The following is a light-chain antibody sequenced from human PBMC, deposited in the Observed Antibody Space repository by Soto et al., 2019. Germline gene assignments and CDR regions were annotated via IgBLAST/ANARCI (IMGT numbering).Light chain of an antibody. CDR1: QSISSY. J-gene: IGKJ4*01. CDR3: QQSYSTPPA. Sequence: DIQMTQSPSSLSASVGDRVTITCRASQSISSYLNWYQQKPGKAPKLLIYAASILQSGVPSRFSGSGSGTDFTLTISSLQPEYFATYYCQQSYSTPPAFGGGTKVEIK. CDR2: AAS. V-gene: IGKV1-39*01.